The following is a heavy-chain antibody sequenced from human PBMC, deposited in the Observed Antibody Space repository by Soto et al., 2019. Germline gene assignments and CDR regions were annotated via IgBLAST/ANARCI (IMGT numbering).Heavy chain of an antibody. D-gene: IGHD5-12*01. CDR2: IDPTDSYT. Sequence: GESLKISCXASGYSFSDSWISWVRQLPGKGLEWMGRIDPTDSYTTYSPSFQGHVTISVDKSITTAYLQWSSLKASDTATYYCARHSGHDQPLLLFDFWGQGTLVTVSS. CDR3: ARHSGHDQPLLLFDF. CDR1: GYSFSDSW. V-gene: IGHV5-10-1*01. J-gene: IGHJ4*02.